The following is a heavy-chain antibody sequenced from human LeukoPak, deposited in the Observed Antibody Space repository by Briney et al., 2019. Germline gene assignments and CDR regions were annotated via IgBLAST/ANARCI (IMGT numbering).Heavy chain of an antibody. Sequence: GASVKVSCKASGYTFTGYHIHWVRHAPGQGLEWMGWINPNTGGAKYAQNFHGRVIMTSATSVNTAYMELRRLTSDDTAVSYYSRGNIAARLVDYWGQGTLVTVSS. CDR2: INPNTGGA. CDR1: GYTFTGYH. J-gene: IGHJ4*02. D-gene: IGHD6-6*01. V-gene: IGHV1-2*02. CDR3: SRGNIAARLVDY.